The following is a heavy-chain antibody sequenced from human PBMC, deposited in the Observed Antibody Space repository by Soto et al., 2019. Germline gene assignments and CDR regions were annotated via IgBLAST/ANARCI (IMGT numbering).Heavy chain of an antibody. D-gene: IGHD3-3*01. CDR3: ASPARNYDFWSGYSFDI. CDR2: MNPNSGNT. CDR1: GYTFTSYD. J-gene: IGHJ3*02. V-gene: IGHV1-8*01. Sequence: QVQLVQSGAEVKKPGASVKVSCKASGYTFTSYDINWVRQATGQGLEWMGWMNPNSGNTGYAQKFQGRVTMTRNTSISTAYRELISLRSEDTAVYYCASPARNYDFWSGYSFDIWGQGTMVTVSS.